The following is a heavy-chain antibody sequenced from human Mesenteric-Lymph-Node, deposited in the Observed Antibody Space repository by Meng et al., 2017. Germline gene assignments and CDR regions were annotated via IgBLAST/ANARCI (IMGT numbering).Heavy chain of an antibody. D-gene: IGHD6-19*01. CDR1: GYTFNISC. Sequence: QVQLVQSGSVLKKAGDSLKVSCQGAGYTFNISCMNWLRPDHGQGLEWMGWININTGNPTYAQGLTGRFVFSLDNSVSTAYLPIDSLKADDNAVYYCARGNGWRFDYWGQGTLVTVSS. CDR2: ININTGNP. V-gene: IGHV7-4-1*01. CDR3: ARGNGWRFDY. J-gene: IGHJ4*02.